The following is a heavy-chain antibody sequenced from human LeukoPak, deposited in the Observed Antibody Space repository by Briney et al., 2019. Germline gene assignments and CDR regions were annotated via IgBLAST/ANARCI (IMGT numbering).Heavy chain of an antibody. CDR2: ISGSGGST. V-gene: IGHV3-23*01. Sequence: GGSLRLSCAASGFTFSSYSMNWVRQAPGKGLEWVSAISGSGGSTYYAGSVKGRFTISRDNSKNTLYLQMNSLRAEDTAVYYCAKCDSSDWYLDAFDIWGQGTMVTVSS. J-gene: IGHJ3*02. D-gene: IGHD6-19*01. CDR1: GFTFSSYS. CDR3: AKCDSSDWYLDAFDI.